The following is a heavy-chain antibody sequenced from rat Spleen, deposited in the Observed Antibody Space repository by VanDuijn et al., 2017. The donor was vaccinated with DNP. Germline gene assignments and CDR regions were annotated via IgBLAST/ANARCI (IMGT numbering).Heavy chain of an antibody. CDR2: ISTGGGNT. D-gene: IGHD1-1*01. V-gene: IGHV5S11*01. J-gene: IGHJ4*01. CDR1: GFTFSHYY. CDR3: ARHGEVRLRYAMEA. Sequence: EVQLVESGGGLVQPGRSMKLSCAASGFTFSHYYMAWVRQAPTKGLEWVASISTGGGNTYYRDSVKGRFTISRDNAKSTLYLQMNSLRSEETATYYCARHGEVRLRYAMEAWGQGTSVTVSS.